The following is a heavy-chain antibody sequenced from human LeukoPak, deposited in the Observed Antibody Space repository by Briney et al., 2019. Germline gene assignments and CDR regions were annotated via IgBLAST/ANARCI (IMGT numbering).Heavy chain of an antibody. CDR1: GGTFSSYA. V-gene: IGHV1-69*05. CDR2: IIPIFGTA. D-gene: IGHD1-26*01. J-gene: IGHJ4*02. Sequence: SVKVSCKASGGTFSSYAISWVRQAPGQGLEWMGGIIPIFGTANYAQKFQGRVTITTDEPTSTAYMELSSLRSEDTAVYYCARSRDPDSGSPDYYWGQGTLVTVSS. CDR3: ARSRDPDSGSPDYY.